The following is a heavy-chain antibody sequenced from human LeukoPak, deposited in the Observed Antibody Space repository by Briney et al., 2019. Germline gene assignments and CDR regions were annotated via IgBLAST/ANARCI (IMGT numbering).Heavy chain of an antibody. CDR2: LTGSGATT. V-gene: IGHV3-23*01. CDR1: GFTFSSYA. J-gene: IGHJ4*02. D-gene: IGHD2/OR15-2a*01. Sequence: GGSLRLSCAASGFTFSSYAMSWVRQAPGKGLEWVSTLTGSGATTYYADSVKGRFTISRDNSKNTLYLQMNSLRAEDTAVYYXXKDYFLIDYWGQGTLVTVSS. CDR3: XKDYFLIDY.